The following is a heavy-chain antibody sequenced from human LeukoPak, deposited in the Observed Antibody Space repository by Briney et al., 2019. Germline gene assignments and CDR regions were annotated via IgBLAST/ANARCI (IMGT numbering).Heavy chain of an antibody. Sequence: SVKVSCKASGGTFSSYAISWVRQAPGQGLEWMGGIIPIFGTANYAQKFQGRVAITADKSTSTAYMELSSLRSEDTAVYYCARDWGVGGYSYGNAFDIWGQGTMVTVSS. CDR2: IIPIFGTA. V-gene: IGHV1-69*06. CDR1: GGTFSSYA. D-gene: IGHD5-18*01. CDR3: ARDWGVGGYSYGNAFDI. J-gene: IGHJ3*02.